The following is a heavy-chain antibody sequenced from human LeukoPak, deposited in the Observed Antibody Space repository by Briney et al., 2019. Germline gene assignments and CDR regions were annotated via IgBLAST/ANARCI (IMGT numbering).Heavy chain of an antibody. CDR3: TRRVGGTPDY. CDR1: GFIFSDYV. D-gene: IGHD1-26*01. V-gene: IGHV3-23*01. J-gene: IGHJ4*02. CDR2: ISNWDGSST. Sequence: GGSLRLSCVASGFIFSDYVMTWVRQAPGKGLEWVSAISNWDGSSTDYADSVKGRFTISRDNSKNTVYLQMNSVRAEDTALYYCTRRVGGTPDYWGLGTLVTVSS.